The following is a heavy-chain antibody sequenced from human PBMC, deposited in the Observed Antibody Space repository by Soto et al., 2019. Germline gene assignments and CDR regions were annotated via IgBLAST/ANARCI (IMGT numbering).Heavy chain of an antibody. V-gene: IGHV4-30-4*01. Sequence: PSETLSLTCTVSGGSISSGNYYWSWIRQPPXKGLDYIGYISYSGSTYYNPSLKGRVTISLDTSKNQYSLKLSSVTAADTAVYYCARHYYDSSDYHSVGLDYWSQGTLVTVSS. J-gene: IGHJ4*02. CDR1: GGSISSGNYY. CDR3: ARHYYDSSDYHSVGLDY. D-gene: IGHD3-22*01. CDR2: ISYSGST.